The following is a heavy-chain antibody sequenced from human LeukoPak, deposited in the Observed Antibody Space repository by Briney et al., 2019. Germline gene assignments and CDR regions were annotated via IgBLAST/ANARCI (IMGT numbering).Heavy chain of an antibody. V-gene: IGHV4-39*01. Sequence: PSETLSLTCTVSGGSISSSCYYWGWIRQPPGKGLEWIGSIYYSGSTYYNPSLKSRVTISVDTSKNQFSLKLSSVTAADTAVYYCASDPGSCIFDYWGQGTLVTVSS. CDR2: IYYSGST. CDR3: ASDPGSCIFDY. CDR1: GGSISSSCYY. D-gene: IGHD1-26*01. J-gene: IGHJ4*02.